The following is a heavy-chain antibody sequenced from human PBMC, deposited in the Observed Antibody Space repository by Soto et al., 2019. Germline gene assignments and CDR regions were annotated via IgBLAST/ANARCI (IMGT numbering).Heavy chain of an antibody. CDR1: GYDFRAHW. V-gene: IGHV5-51*01. J-gene: IGHJ4*02. CDR2: IYPSDSDT. Sequence: PWQLLRIPWSASGYDFRAHWIGRVRKKPGKGLQWMAIIYPSDSDTKYSPSFQGHVTISVDKSISTAYLQWSGLQASDSAKYYCARRFTDAGFWDYFDYWGPGTLVTVSS. D-gene: IGHD3-16*01. CDR3: ARRFTDAGFWDYFDY.